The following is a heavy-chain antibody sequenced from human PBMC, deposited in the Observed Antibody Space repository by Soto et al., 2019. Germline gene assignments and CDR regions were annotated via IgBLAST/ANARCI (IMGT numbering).Heavy chain of an antibody. Sequence: ASVKVSCKASGFTFTSSAVQWVRQARGQRLEWIGWIVVGSGNTKYAQKFQERVTITRDMSTSTAYMELSSLRSEDTAVYYCAADGGRGYSGYEFDYWGQGTLVTVSS. J-gene: IGHJ4*02. D-gene: IGHD5-12*01. CDR3: AADGGRGYSGYEFDY. V-gene: IGHV1-58*01. CDR1: GFTFTSSA. CDR2: IVVGSGNT.